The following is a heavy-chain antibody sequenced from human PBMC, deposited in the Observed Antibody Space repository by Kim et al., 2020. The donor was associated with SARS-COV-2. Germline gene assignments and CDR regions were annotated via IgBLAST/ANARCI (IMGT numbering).Heavy chain of an antibody. CDR1: GFTFSSYE. Sequence: GGSLRLSCAASGFTFSSYEMNWVRQAPGKGLEWVSYISSSGSTIYYADSVKGRFTISRDNAKNSLYLQMNSLRAEDTAVYYCATVPGGALRLTEYSYGYEFPGYYYGMDVWGQGTTVTVSS. D-gene: IGHD5-18*01. CDR3: ATVPGGALRLTEYSYGYEFPGYYYGMDV. J-gene: IGHJ6*02. V-gene: IGHV3-48*03. CDR2: ISSSGSTI.